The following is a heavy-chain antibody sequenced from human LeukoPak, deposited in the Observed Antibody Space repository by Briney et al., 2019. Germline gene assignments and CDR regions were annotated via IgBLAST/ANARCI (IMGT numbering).Heavy chain of an antibody. D-gene: IGHD2-21*02. CDR2: IIPILGIA. Sequence: ASVKVSCKASGGTFSSHAISWVRQAPGQGLEWMGRIIPILGIANYAQKFQGRVTITADKSTSTAYMELSSLRSEDTAVYYCADLWGEVTANPYGMDVWGQGTTVTVSS. CDR3: ADLWGEVTANPYGMDV. J-gene: IGHJ6*02. V-gene: IGHV1-69*04. CDR1: GGTFSSHA.